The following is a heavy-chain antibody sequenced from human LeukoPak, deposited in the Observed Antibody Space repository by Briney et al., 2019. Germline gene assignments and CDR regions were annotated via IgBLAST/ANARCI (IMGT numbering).Heavy chain of an antibody. J-gene: IGHJ5*02. CDR3: ARDIGAYYGSGSTWFDP. D-gene: IGHD3-10*01. V-gene: IGHV6-1*01. Sequence: SQTLSLTCAISGDCVSSNSAAWNWIRQSPSRGLEWLGRPYYRSKWYNDYAVSVKSRITLNPDTSKNPYSLQLNSVTPEDTAVYYCARDIGAYYGSGSTWFDPWGQGTLVTVSS. CDR1: GDCVSSNSAA. CDR2: PYYRSKWYN.